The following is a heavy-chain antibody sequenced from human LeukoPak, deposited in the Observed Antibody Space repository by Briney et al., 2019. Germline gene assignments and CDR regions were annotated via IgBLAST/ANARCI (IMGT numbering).Heavy chain of an antibody. D-gene: IGHD6-19*01. J-gene: IGHJ4*02. CDR3: ASSHLGSSGWRGFRYYFDC. V-gene: IGHV1-18*01. CDR1: GYTFTSYG. CDR2: ISAYNGNT. Sequence: ASVKVSCKASGYTFTSYGISWVRQAPGQGLEWMGWISAYNGNTNYAQKLQGRVTMTTDTSTSTAYMELRSLRSDDTAVYYCASSHLGSSGWRGFRYYFDCWGQGTLVTVSS.